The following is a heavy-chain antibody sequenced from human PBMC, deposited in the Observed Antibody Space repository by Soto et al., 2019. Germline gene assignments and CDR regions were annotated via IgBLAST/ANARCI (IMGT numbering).Heavy chain of an antibody. J-gene: IGHJ5*02. V-gene: IGHV4-59*01. D-gene: IGHD6-13*01. CDR2: IYNSGSA. CDR3: ARWGLSSSWINWFDP. Sequence: PSETLSLTCTVSGGSISTYYWSWIRQPPGKGLEWIGNIYNSGSANHNPSLKSRVTISVDTSKNQFSLKLSSVTAADTAVYYCARWGLSSSWINWFDPWGQGILVTVSS. CDR1: GGSISTYY.